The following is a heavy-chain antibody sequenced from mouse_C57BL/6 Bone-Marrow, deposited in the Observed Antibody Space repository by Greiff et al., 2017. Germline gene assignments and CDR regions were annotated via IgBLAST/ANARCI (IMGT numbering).Heavy chain of an antibody. CDR1: DSEVFPIAY. V-gene: IGHV15-2*01. CDR2: ILPSIGRT. J-gene: IGHJ3*01. CDR3: ARGGDGYYPAWLAY. D-gene: IGHD2-3*01. Sequence: VQLQQSGSELRSPGSSVKLSCKDFDSEVFPIAYMSWVRQKPGHGFEWIGGILPSIGRTIYGEKFEDKATLDADTLSNTAYLELNSLTSEDTAIYYCARGGDGYYPAWLAYWGQGTLVTVSA.